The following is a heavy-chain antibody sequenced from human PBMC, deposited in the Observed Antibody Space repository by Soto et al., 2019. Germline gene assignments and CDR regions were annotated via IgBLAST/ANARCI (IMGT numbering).Heavy chain of an antibody. J-gene: IGHJ5*02. Sequence: SETLSLTCTVSGGSISSSSYYWGWIRQPPGKGLEWIGSIYYSGSTYYNTSLKSRVTISVDTSKNQFSLKLSSVTAADTAVYYCARASYGDYDPWGQGTLVTVSS. CDR3: ARASYGDYDP. CDR2: IYYSGST. V-gene: IGHV4-39*01. D-gene: IGHD4-17*01. CDR1: GGSISSSSYY.